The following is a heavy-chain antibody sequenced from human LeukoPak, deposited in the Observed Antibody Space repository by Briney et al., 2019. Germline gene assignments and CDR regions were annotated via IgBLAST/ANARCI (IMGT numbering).Heavy chain of an antibody. V-gene: IGHV3-74*01. CDR3: ARMEVRGVIRNLDY. CDR1: GFTFSSYG. J-gene: IGHJ4*02. Sequence: GGSLRLSCAASGFTFSSYGMHWVRQTPGKGLVWVSRINSDGTSTSYADSVKGRFTISRDNTKNTLYLQMNSLRAEDTAVYYCARMEVRGVIRNLDYWGQGTLVTVSS. D-gene: IGHD3-10*01. CDR2: INSDGTST.